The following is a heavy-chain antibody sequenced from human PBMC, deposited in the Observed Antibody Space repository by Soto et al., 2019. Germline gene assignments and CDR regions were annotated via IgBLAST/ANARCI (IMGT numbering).Heavy chain of an antibody. Sequence: QVQLVQSGAEVKKPGASVKVSCKASGYTFTSYDINWVRQATGQGREWMGWMNPNSGNTVYAQKFQGRVTMNRNTSISTAYMELSSLRSEDTAVYYCARGHSSSWYVCYYWGQGTMVTVSS. CDR1: GYTFTSYD. V-gene: IGHV1-8*01. J-gene: IGHJ4*02. CDR2: MNPNSGNT. D-gene: IGHD6-13*01. CDR3: ARGHSSSWYVCYY.